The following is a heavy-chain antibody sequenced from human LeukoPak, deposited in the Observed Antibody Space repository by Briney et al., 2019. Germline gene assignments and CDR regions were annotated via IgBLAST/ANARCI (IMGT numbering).Heavy chain of an antibody. V-gene: IGHV3-9*01. J-gene: IGHJ4*02. D-gene: IGHD6-19*01. CDR3: AKDTHSSGWYYFDY. CDR1: GFTFDDYA. CDR2: ISWNSGSI. Sequence: GRSLRLSCAASGFTFDDYAIHWVRQAPGKGLEWVSGISWNSGSIDYADSVKGRFTISRDNAKNSLYLQMNSLRAEDTALYYCAKDTHSSGWYYFDYWGQGTLVPVSS.